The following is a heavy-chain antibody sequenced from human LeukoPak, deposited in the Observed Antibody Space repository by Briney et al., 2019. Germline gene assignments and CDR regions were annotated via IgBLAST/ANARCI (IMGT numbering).Heavy chain of an antibody. J-gene: IGHJ4*02. CDR3: ARGGTAMVFPAQRFDY. CDR2: INHSGST. Sequence: SETLSLTCAVYGGSFSGYYWSWIRQPSGKGLEWIGEINHSGSTNYNPSFKSRVTISVDTSKNQFSLKLSSVTAADTAVYYCARGGTAMVFPAQRFDYWGQGTLVTVSS. V-gene: IGHV4-34*01. D-gene: IGHD5-18*01. CDR1: GGSFSGYY.